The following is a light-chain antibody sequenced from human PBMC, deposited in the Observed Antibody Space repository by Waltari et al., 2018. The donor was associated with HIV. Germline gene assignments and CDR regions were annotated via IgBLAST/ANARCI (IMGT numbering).Light chain of an antibody. V-gene: IGLV2-14*01. CDR2: EVS. J-gene: IGLJ2*01. CDR1: SSDVGGYNY. Sequence: QSALTQPASVSGSPGQSITISCTGTSSDVGGYNYVSWYQQHPGKAPKLMIYEVSNRPLGVSNHFSGSKSGNTASLTISGLQAEDEADYYCSSYTSSSTVVFGGGTKLTVL. CDR3: SSYTSSSTVV.